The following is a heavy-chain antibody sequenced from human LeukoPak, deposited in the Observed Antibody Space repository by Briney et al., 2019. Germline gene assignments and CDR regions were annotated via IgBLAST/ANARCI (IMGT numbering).Heavy chain of an antibody. D-gene: IGHD6-19*01. J-gene: IGHJ4*02. CDR2: ITASGGNS. V-gene: IGHV3-23*01. CDR1: GFTFSSYA. Sequence: GGSLRLSCAASGFTFSSYALCWVRQTPGKGLEWVSAITASGGNSYYTDSVKGRFTISRDISKSTLYLQLNSLRAENTAVYFCAKARRYTSDLDYWGQGTLVTVSS. CDR3: AKARRYTSDLDY.